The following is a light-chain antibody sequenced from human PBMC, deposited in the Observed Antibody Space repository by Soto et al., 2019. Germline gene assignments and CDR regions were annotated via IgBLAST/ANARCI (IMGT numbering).Light chain of an antibody. V-gene: IGKV3-11*01. Sequence: ETVSSQSPSTVSLSPGERATLSCRASQSVSTFLAWYQHKPGQAPRLLIYDASNRATGIPDRFRGSGSGTDFTLTISSLEPEDFALYYCQQGTDWPPGTFGQGTKVDIK. CDR2: DAS. CDR3: QQGTDWPPGT. J-gene: IGKJ1*01. CDR1: QSVSTF.